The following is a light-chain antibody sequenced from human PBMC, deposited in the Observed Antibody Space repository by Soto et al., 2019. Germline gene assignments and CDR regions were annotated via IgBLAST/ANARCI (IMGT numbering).Light chain of an antibody. CDR2: DAS. V-gene: IGKV3D-20*02. Sequence: EIVLTQSPGTLSLSPGERATLSCRASQTIRRNYLAWYQQKLGQAPRLLIYDASRRATGIPDRFSGSGSGTDFTLTISSLEPEDFAVYYCHQRQYWPPITFGQGTDWRL. CDR3: HQRQYWPPIT. J-gene: IGKJ5*01. CDR1: QTIRRNY.